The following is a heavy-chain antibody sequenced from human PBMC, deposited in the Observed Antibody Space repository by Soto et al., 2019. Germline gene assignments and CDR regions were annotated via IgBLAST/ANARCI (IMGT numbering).Heavy chain of an antibody. CDR2: IWYDGSNK. Sequence: PGGSLRLSGAASGFTFSSYGMHWVGQAAGKGLEWVAVIWYDGSNKYYADSLKGRFTISRDNSKNTRYLQMNSLRAEDTAVYYCARAGQGGYYYGMDVSGQGTTVTVSS. J-gene: IGHJ6*02. V-gene: IGHV3-33*01. CDR1: GFTFSSYG. CDR3: ARAGQGGYYYGMDV. D-gene: IGHD3-16*01.